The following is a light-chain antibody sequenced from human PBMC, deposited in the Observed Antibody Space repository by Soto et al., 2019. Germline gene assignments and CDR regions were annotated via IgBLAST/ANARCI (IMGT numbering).Light chain of an antibody. CDR3: QRRSNWPPT. J-gene: IGKJ4*01. CDR1: QSVSSY. CDR2: DAS. Sequence: EIVLTQSPATLSLSPGERATLSCRASQSVSSYLAWYRQKPGQAPRLLIYDASNRATGIPARFSGSGSGRDFALTFSSREPDDVAVDYCQRRSNWPPTLGGGTKVELK. V-gene: IGKV3-11*02.